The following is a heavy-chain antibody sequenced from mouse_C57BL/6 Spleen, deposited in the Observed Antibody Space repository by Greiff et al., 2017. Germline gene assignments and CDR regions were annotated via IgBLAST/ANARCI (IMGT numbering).Heavy chain of an antibody. CDR3: AKGGPIYYGNYEGYYFDY. D-gene: IGHD2-1*01. J-gene: IGHJ2*01. CDR1: GYTFTDYY. Sequence: VQLQQSGAELVKPGASVKISCKASGYTFTDYYINWVKQRPGQGLEWIGKIGPGSGSTYYNEKFKGKATLTADKSSSTAYMQLSSLTSEDSAVYFCAKGGPIYYGNYEGYYFDYWGQGTTLTVSS. V-gene: IGHV1-77*01. CDR2: IGPGSGST.